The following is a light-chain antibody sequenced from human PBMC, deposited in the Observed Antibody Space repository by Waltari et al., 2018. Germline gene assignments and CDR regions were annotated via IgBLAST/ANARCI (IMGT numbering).Light chain of an antibody. V-gene: IGLV2-14*03. J-gene: IGLJ2*01. CDR3: SSYISSDTLEL. Sequence: HSALTQPASVSGSPGQSITLSCTGTSSDVGGYNYVSWYQQHPGKAPKLMIYDVSNRPSGVSNRFSGSKSGNTASLTISGLQAEDEADYYCSSYISSDTLELFGGGTSLTVL. CDR2: DVS. CDR1: SSDVGGYNY.